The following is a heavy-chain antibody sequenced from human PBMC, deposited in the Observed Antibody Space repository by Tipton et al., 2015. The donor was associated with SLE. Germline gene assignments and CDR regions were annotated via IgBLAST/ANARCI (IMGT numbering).Heavy chain of an antibody. V-gene: IGHV4-59*01. CDR3: ARGNHRWLPFPFGY. J-gene: IGHJ4*02. CDR2: IYHSGST. CDR1: SGSISSSY. D-gene: IGHD6-19*01. Sequence: TLSLTCTVSSGSISSSYWSWIRQPPGKGLEWIGYIYHSGSTNYNPSLKSRVTISVDTSKNQFSLKLSSVTAADTAVYYCARGNHRWLPFPFGYWGQGTLVTVSS.